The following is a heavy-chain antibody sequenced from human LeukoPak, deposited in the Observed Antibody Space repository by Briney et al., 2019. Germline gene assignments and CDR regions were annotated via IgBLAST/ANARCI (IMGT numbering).Heavy chain of an antibody. CDR3: ARGEKSWINGFDL. CDR2: INSDGSGT. CDR1: GFTFSSHW. J-gene: IGHJ4*02. V-gene: IGHV3-74*01. D-gene: IGHD2-8*01. Sequence: GGSLRLSCAASGFTFSSHWMHWVRQAPGKGLVWVSRINSDGSGTIYVDTVKGRFTISRDNAKNTLDLQMNSLRAEATAVYYCARGEKSWINGFDLWGQGTLVTVSS.